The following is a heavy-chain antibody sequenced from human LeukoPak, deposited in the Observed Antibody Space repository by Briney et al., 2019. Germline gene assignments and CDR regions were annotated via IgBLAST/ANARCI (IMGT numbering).Heavy chain of an antibody. CDR3: ARHKSSGTYPLDY. J-gene: IGHJ4*02. D-gene: IGHD1-26*01. CDR2: IYFSGST. Sequence: SETLSLTCTVSGGSISSYYWSWIRQPPGKGLEWIGHIYFSGSTNYNPSLKSRVTISVDTSKNQFSLKLSSVTAADTAVYYCARHKSSGTYPLDYWGQGTLVTVSS. CDR1: GGSISSYY. V-gene: IGHV4-59*08.